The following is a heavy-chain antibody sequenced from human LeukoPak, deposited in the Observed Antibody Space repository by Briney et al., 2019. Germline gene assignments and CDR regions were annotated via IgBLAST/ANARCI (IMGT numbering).Heavy chain of an antibody. CDR2: IYPGDSDT. V-gene: IGHV5-51*01. Sequence: KRGESLKISCKGSGYSFTSSWIGWVRQMPGKGLEWMGIIYPGDSDTRYSPSFQGQVTISADKSISTAYLQWSSLKASDTAMYYCARHEDQLPYGMDVWGQGTTVTVSS. CDR3: ARHEDQLPYGMDV. D-gene: IGHD2-2*01. J-gene: IGHJ6*02. CDR1: GYSFTSSW.